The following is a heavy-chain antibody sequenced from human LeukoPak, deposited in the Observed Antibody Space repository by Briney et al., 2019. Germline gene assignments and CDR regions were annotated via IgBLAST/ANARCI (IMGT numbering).Heavy chain of an antibody. CDR3: ASLPRGSARYFAY. V-gene: IGHV1-2*02. CDR2: INPEDDLT. CDR1: GYTFTPQY. J-gene: IGHJ4*02. D-gene: IGHD3-10*01. Sequence: ASVKVSFKASGYTFTPQYIHWVRQAPGQGLELMGWINPEDDLTNFAQKFHGRVSMASDTSISTAYMELSTLNSDDTAGYFCASLPRGSARYFAYWGQGTLVTVSS.